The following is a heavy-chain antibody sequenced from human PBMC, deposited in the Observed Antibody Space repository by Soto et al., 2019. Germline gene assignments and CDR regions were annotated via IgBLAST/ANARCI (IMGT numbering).Heavy chain of an antibody. J-gene: IGHJ4*02. V-gene: IGHV1-18*01. CDR2: IDVDRGTT. CDR3: RRGDYGDY. CDR1: GYTFPSYG. Sequence: QVQLIQSGDEVKKPGASVKDACKPSGYTFPSYGITWMRQAPGQGVEWVGWIDVDRGTTNYAQKFHGRVTMTADTPTTTVYMELRSLRSDDTAVYYCRRGDYGDYWGQGTLVIVSS.